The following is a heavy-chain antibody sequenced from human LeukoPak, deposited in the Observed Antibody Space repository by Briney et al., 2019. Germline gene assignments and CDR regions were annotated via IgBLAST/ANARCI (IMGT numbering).Heavy chain of an antibody. CDR1: GYIFTSYG. V-gene: IGHV1-18*01. CDR3: AREPAAARFDY. J-gene: IGHJ4*02. CDR2: IRDYNGKT. Sequence: RASLKVFCKAPGYIFTSYGISWVRQAPVQGLECMGWIRDYNGKTSYAQELRGRVTMTTDTSTDTACMELRSLTSDDTAVYYCAREPAAARFDYWGQGTLVTVSS. D-gene: IGHD6-13*01.